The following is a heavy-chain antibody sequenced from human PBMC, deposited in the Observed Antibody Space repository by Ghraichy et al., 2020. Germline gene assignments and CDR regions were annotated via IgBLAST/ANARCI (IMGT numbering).Heavy chain of an antibody. D-gene: IGHD3-22*01. V-gene: IGHV1-69*13. CDR1: GGTFSSYA. J-gene: IGHJ4*02. CDR3: ARERYYYDSSGYYDYFDY. Sequence: SVKVSCKASGGTFSSYAISWVRQAPGQGLEWMGGIIPIFGTANYAQKFQGRVTITADESTSTAYMELSSLRSEDTAVYYCARERYYYDSSGYYDYFDYWGQGTLVTVSS. CDR2: IIPIFGTA.